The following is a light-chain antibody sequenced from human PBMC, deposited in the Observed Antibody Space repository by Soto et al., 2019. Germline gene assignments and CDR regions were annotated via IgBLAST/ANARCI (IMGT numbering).Light chain of an antibody. CDR2: EVN. V-gene: IGLV2-14*01. Sequence: QSALTQPASVSGSPGQSITISCTGTSSDVGGYKYVSWYQQYPGKVPKLMIYEVNNRPSGVSNRFSGSKSGNTASLTISGLQAEDEADYYCSSYTTSTTVVFGGGTQLTVL. CDR3: SSYTTSTTVV. CDR1: SSDVGGYKY. J-gene: IGLJ7*01.